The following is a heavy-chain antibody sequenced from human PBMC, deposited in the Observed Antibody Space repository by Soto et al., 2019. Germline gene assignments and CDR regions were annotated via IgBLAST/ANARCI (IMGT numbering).Heavy chain of an antibody. J-gene: IGHJ5*02. CDR1: GFTFSSYA. V-gene: IGHV3-23*01. CDR2: ISGSGGST. CDR3: AKDRLVVLNWFDP. Sequence: GGSLRLSCAASGFTFSSYAMSWVRQAPGKGLEWVSAISGSGGSTYYADSVKGRFTISIDNSKNTLYLQMNSLRAEDTAVYNCAKDRLVVLNWFDPWGQGTLVTVSS. D-gene: IGHD4-17*01.